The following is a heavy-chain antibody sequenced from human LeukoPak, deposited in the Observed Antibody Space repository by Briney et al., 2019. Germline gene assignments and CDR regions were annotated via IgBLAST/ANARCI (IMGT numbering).Heavy chain of an antibody. CDR1: GYSISTNNY. CDR2: IYHSGST. J-gene: IGHJ3*02. V-gene: IGHV4-38-2*02. CDR3: ARSCRILDIVATIRARLGGNGFDI. Sequence: MPSETLSLTCTVSGYSISTNNYWGWIRQPPGKGLEWIGSIYHSGSTYYNPSLKSRATIAVETSKNQFSLKLSSVPAADKAVYYCARSCRILDIVATIRARLGGNGFDIWGQGTMVTVSS. D-gene: IGHD5-12*01.